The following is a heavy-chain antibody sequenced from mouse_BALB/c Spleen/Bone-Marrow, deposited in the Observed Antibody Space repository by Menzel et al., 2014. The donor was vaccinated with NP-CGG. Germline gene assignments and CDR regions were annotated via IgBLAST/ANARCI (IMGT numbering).Heavy chain of an antibody. CDR3: ARRTLAMDY. CDR1: DYTFTTYW. J-gene: IGHJ4*01. Sequence: LVESGPDLVRPGSSVKMPCKASDYTFTTYWMHWVKQRPGQGLEWIGMIDPSTSEARLNQKFKDKATLIVDKSSNTAYMQLSSLTSEDSAVYNCARRTLAMDYWGQGTSVTVSS. CDR2: IDPSTSEA. V-gene: IGHV1-52*01.